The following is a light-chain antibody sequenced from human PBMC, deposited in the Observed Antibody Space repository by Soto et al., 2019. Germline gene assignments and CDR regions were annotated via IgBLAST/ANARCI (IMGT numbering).Light chain of an antibody. CDR2: EVT. CDR1: SSDVGRNNH. CDR3: CSYAGSVTFYV. J-gene: IGLJ1*01. V-gene: IGLV2-23*02. Sequence: QSALTQPASVSGSPGQSIAFSCTGTSSDVGRNNHVSWYQQHPGKAPKLMIYEVTQRPSGVSDRFSGSKSGNTASLTISGLQAEDEADYYCCSYAGSVTFYVFGTGTKLTVL.